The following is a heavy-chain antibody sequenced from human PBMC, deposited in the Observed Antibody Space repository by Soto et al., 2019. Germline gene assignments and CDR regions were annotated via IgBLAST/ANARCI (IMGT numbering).Heavy chain of an antibody. Sequence: QVQLVQSGAEVKKPGASVKVSCKASGYTFTSYGISWVRQAPGQGLEWMGWISAYNGNTNYAQKLQGRVTMTTDTSKSTAYMELRSLRSADTAVYYCARVPPGGKQQLDYSFDYWGQGTLVTVSS. D-gene: IGHD6-13*01. V-gene: IGHV1-18*04. CDR1: GYTFTSYG. CDR2: ISAYNGNT. J-gene: IGHJ4*02. CDR3: ARVPPGGKQQLDYSFDY.